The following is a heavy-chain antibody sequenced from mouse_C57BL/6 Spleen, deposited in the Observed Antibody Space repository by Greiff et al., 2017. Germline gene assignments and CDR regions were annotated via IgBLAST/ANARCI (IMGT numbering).Heavy chain of an antibody. J-gene: IGHJ2*01. Sequence: QVQLQQPGAELVQPGASVKLSCKASGYTFTSYWMRWVKQTPGQGLEWIGLIHPNSGSTNYNEKFKSKATLTVDKASSQAYMQRSSLTSEDSDVYYCAILYSNRDYWGTGTTLTVSS. CDR1: GYTFTSYW. D-gene: IGHD2-5*01. CDR3: AILYSNRDY. V-gene: IGHV1-64*01. CDR2: IHPNSGST.